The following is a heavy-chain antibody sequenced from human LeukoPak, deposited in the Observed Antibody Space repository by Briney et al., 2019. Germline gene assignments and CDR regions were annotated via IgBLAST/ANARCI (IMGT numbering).Heavy chain of an antibody. D-gene: IGHD1-1*01. CDR1: SGSFSGYY. V-gene: IGHV4-34*01. CDR2: INHSGNT. J-gene: IGHJ3*02. CDR3: ARLERRQEAFDI. Sequence: SETLSLTCAVFSGSFSGYYWSWIRQPPGKGLQWIGEINHSGNTNYNPSLKTRITVSLDTSKNHFSLKLSSVTAADTAVYYCARLERRQEAFDIWGQGTMVTVSS.